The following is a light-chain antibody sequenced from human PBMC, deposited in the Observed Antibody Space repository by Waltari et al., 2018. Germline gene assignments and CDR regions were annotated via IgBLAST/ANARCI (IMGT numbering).Light chain of an antibody. V-gene: IGLV1-47*01. J-gene: IGLJ1*01. Sequence: QSVLTQPPSASGTPGQRVTISCSGSPSTIGGTYVYWYQQLPGTAPKLLIYKDSQRPSGVPDRFSGSKSGTSASLAISGLRSEDEADYYCAAWDDSLSGPIFATGTKVTV. CDR2: KDS. CDR3: AAWDDSLSGPI. CDR1: PSTIGGTY.